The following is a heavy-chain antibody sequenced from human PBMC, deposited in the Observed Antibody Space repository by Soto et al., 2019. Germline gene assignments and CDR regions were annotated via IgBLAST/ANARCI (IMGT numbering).Heavy chain of an antibody. D-gene: IGHD3-22*01. CDR1: GGSFSGYY. Sequence: SEPLSHTCAVDGGSFSGYYWSRISKHPGKGLEWIVSRYDDGSTFYNPSLKGRVSVSIDTSKKQFSLKMTSVTATDKAVYYCARGIYEGSSGYDLDVWRQGNLDTVSS. J-gene: IGHJ4*02. CDR2: RYDDGST. CDR3: ARGIYEGSSGYDLDV. V-gene: IGHV4-34*01.